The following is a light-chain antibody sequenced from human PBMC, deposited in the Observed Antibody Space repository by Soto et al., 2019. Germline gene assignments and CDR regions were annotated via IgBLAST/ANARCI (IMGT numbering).Light chain of an antibody. Sequence: DIVLTHSPATLSVSLGERNTLSCRASQSVSSKLAWYQQKPGQAPRLLFYGASTGATGIPARFSGSGSETEFTRSISSLLSEDFAVYYCQQYKNGPGTFGQGTTV. V-gene: IGKV3-15*01. CDR1: QSVSSK. CDR2: GAS. CDR3: QQYKNGPGT. J-gene: IGKJ1*01.